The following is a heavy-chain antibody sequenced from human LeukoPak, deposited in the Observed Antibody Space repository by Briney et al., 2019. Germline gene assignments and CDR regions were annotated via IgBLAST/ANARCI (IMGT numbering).Heavy chain of an antibody. CDR2: IWYDGSNK. D-gene: IGHD5-18*01. Sequence: GGSLRLSCAASGFTFSGYGMHWVRQAPGKGLEWVAVIWYDGSNKYYADSVKGRFTISRDNSKNTLYLQMNSLRAEDTAVYYCARDPYSYGSLVDYWGQGTLVTVSS. V-gene: IGHV3-33*01. J-gene: IGHJ4*02. CDR1: GFTFSGYG. CDR3: ARDPYSYGSLVDY.